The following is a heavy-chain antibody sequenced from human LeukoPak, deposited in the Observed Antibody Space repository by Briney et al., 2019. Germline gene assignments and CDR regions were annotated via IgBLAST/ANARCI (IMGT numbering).Heavy chain of an antibody. CDR2: ISGSGGST. CDR1: GFMFSSNW. J-gene: IGHJ4*02. CDR3: ANIKYDY. Sequence: PGGSLRLSCAASGFMFSSNWMSWVRLAPGKGLEWVSAISGSGGSTYYADSVKGRFTISRDNSKNTLYLQMNSLRAEDTAVYYCANIKYDYWGQGTLVTVSS. V-gene: IGHV3-23*01.